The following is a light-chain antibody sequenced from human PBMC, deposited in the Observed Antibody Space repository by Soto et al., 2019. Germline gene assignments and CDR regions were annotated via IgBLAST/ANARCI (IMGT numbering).Light chain of an antibody. CDR1: QNVDSN. J-gene: IGKJ5*01. CDR3: QQYNNWPLT. CDR2: GTS. V-gene: IGKV3-15*01. Sequence: IVLTQSPCTLSLSPGERATLSCRASQNVDSNYLAWYQQKPGQAPRLLIYGTSSRATGIPVRFSGSGSGTEFTLTISSLQSEDFAVYYCQQYNNWPLTFGQGTRLEIK.